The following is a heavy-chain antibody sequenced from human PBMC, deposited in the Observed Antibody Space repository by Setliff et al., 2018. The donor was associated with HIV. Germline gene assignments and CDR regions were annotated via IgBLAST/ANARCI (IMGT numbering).Heavy chain of an antibody. D-gene: IGHD3-22*01. CDR2: IIPNSGGT. J-gene: IGHJ6*03. Sequence: ASVKVSCKASGYTFTGYYMHWVRQAPGQGLEWMGWIIPNSGGTNYAQKFQGRVTMTRDTSTSTAYMELSGLTSDDTAVYYCARARTDYYDRGRRSHYYIDVWARGATVTVSS. CDR1: GYTFTGYY. CDR3: ARARTDYYDRGRRSHYYIDV. V-gene: IGHV1-2*02.